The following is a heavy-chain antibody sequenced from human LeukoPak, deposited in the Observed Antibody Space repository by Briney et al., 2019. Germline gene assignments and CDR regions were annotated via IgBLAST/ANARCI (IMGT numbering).Heavy chain of an antibody. D-gene: IGHD5-18*01. CDR2: IYYSGST. CDR3: ARSPIHPYYYYMDV. J-gene: IGHJ6*03. Sequence: SETLSLTCTVSGGSISSYYWSWIRQPPGKGLEWIGYIYYSGSTNYNPSLKSRVTISVDTSKNRFSLKLSSVTAADTAVYYCARSPIHPYYYYMDVWGKGTTVTVSS. V-gene: IGHV4-59*01. CDR1: GGSISSYY.